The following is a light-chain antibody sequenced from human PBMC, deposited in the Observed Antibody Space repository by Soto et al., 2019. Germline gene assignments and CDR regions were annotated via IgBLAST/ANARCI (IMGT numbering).Light chain of an antibody. CDR3: QESYRLNTRT. J-gene: IGKJ1*01. CDR1: QSISKH. Sequence: LHMTSSAGARSASVGDRVTPSCPASQSISKHLNWYQQKPGKAPKLLIYAASNLHSGVQSRFSGSGSGTEFTLTISRLQLEDFATYYSQESYRLNTRTFAQGTIVDIK. V-gene: IGKV1-39*01. CDR2: AAS.